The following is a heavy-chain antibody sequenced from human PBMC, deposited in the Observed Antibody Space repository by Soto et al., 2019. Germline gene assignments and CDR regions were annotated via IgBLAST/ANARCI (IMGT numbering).Heavy chain of an antibody. CDR2: IGTQHDT. J-gene: IGHJ5*02. V-gene: IGHV3-13*01. Sequence: EVQLVESGGGLVQPGGSLRLSCAASGFTFSAYDMHWVRQPTGKGLEWVSAIGTQHDTYYPDSVKGRFTISRENAKNSLYLQMNSLRTGETAVYYCARQASYWHGGGGWFDPWGQGTLVTVSS. CDR1: GFTFSAYD. D-gene: IGHD2-8*02. CDR3: ARQASYWHGGGGWFDP.